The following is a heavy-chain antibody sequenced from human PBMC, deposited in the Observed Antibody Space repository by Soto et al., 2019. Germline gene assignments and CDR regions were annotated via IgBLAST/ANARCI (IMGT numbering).Heavy chain of an antibody. Sequence: SWGSLRLSCAASGFTFADYGMSWVRQAPGKGLEWVAGINWDGGGTGYADSVKGRFTISRDNAKNSLYLQMNSLRAEETALYYCARDMHEFGSGYQNSVDFDGWGQGTLVSVPS. CDR2: INWDGGGT. D-gene: IGHD3-3*01. V-gene: IGHV3-20*04. CDR1: GFTFADYG. J-gene: IGHJ4*02. CDR3: ARDMHEFGSGYQNSVDFDG.